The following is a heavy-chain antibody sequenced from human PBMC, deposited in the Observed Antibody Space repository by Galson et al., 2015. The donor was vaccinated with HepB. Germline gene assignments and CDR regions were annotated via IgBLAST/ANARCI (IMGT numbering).Heavy chain of an antibody. V-gene: IGHV3-23*01. D-gene: IGHD3-10*01. J-gene: IGHJ1*01. CDR3: AKSYGSGSYRYFQH. Sequence: SQRLSCAASGFTFSSYAMSWVRQAPGKGLEWVSAISGSGGSTYYADSVKGRFTISRDNPKTTLYLQMNSLRAEDTAVYYCAKSYGSGSYRYFQHWGQGTLVTVSS. CDR2: ISGSGGST. CDR1: GFTFSSYA.